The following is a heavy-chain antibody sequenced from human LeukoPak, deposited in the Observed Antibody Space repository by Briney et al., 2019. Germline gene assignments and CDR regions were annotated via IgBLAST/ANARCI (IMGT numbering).Heavy chain of an antibody. CDR2: ISSSGSTI. D-gene: IGHD5/OR15-5a*01. J-gene: IGHJ5*02. V-gene: IGHV3-11*01. Sequence: GGSLRLSCAASGFTFSDYYMSWIRQAPGKGLEWVSYISSSGSTIYYADSVKGRFTISRDNAKSSLYLQMNSLRAEDTAVYYCARAHTTQFYEGPFDPWGQGTLVTVSS. CDR1: GFTFSDYY. CDR3: ARAHTTQFYEGPFDP.